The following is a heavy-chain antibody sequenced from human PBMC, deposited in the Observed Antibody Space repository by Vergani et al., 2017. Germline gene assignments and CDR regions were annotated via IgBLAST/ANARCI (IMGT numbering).Heavy chain of an antibody. V-gene: IGHV3-53*01. CDR3: ARDIRLELGDYYYYYMDV. J-gene: IGHJ6*03. D-gene: IGHD1-7*01. Sequence: EVQLVESGGGLIQPGGSLRLSCAASGFTVSSNYMSWVRQAPGKGLEWVSVIYSGGSTYYADSVKGRFTTSRDNAKNTRYLQMNSLRAEDTAVYYCARDIRLELGDYYYYYMDVWGKG. CDR1: GFTVSSNY. CDR2: IYSGGST.